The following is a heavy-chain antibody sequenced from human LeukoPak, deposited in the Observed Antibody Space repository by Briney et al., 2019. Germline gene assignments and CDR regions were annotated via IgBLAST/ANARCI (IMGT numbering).Heavy chain of an antibody. Sequence: GGALKISCKGSGCAFTKYWIGWGRQGPGKGGGWMGMIWPGESDTKYSTSFQGQVTISVDKSIRTTYLQWSSLKASDPAMHYCARQYYDILTGYYIHFDYWGQGTLVAVSS. J-gene: IGHJ4*02. D-gene: IGHD3-9*01. CDR1: GCAFTKYW. CDR3: ARQYYDILTGYYIHFDY. V-gene: IGHV5-51*01. CDR2: IWPGESDT.